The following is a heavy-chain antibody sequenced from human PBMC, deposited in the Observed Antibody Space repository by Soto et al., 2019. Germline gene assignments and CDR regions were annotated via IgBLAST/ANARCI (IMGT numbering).Heavy chain of an antibody. V-gene: IGHV4-34*01. J-gene: IGHJ5*02. CDR1: GGSFIGYY. Sequence: SETLSLTCAVYGGSFIGYYWSWIRQPPGKGLEWIGEINHSGSTNYNPSLKGRVTISVDTSKNQFSLKLSSVTAADTAVYYCARGLLRYFDWLPPPGNWFDPWGQGTLVTVPQ. D-gene: IGHD3-9*01. CDR3: ARGLLRYFDWLPPPGNWFDP. CDR2: INHSGST.